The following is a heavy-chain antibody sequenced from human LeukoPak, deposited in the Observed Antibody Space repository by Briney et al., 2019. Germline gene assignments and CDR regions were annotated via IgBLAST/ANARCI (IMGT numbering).Heavy chain of an antibody. D-gene: IGHD4-17*01. V-gene: IGHV3-23*01. CDR2: ISGSGDST. CDR1: GFSFSSHA. CDR3: AKEGSYGDFDY. J-gene: IGHJ4*01. Sequence: PGGSLRLSCAASGFSFSSHAMSWVRQAPGKGLEWVSFISGSGDSTYYADSVKGRFTISRDNSKDTLYLQLNSLRSEDTANYYCAKEGSYGDFDYWGHGTLVTVSS.